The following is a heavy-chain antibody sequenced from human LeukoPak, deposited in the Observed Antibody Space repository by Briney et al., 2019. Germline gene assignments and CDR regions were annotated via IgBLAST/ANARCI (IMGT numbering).Heavy chain of an antibody. D-gene: IGHD3-22*01. CDR1: GFTFSSYG. V-gene: IGHV3-30*02. CDR2: IRYDGSNK. CDR3: AKDPGPYDYDSSGFDY. Sequence: GGSLRLSCAASGFTFSSYGMHWVRQAPGKGLEWVAFIRYDGSNKYYADSVKGRFTISRDNSKNTLYLQMNSLRAEDTAVYYCAKDPGPYDYDSSGFDYWGQGTLVTVSS. J-gene: IGHJ4*02.